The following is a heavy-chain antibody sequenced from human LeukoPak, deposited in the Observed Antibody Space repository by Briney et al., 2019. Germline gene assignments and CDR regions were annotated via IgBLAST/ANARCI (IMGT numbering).Heavy chain of an antibody. D-gene: IGHD3-22*01. V-gene: IGHV1-46*01. CDR1: GYTFTSYY. J-gene: IGHJ4*02. Sequence: VASVKVSCKASGYTFTSYYMHWVRQAPGQGLEWMGIINPSGGSTSYAQKFQGRVTMTRDMSTSTVYMELSSLRSEDTAVYYCARDCLVSDSSGYFLEYWGQGTLVTVSS. CDR3: ARDCLVSDSSGYFLEY. CDR2: INPSGGST.